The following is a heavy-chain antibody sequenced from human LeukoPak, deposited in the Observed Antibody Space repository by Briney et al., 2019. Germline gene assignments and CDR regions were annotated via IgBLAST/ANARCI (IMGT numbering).Heavy chain of an antibody. V-gene: IGHV4-31*03. D-gene: IGHD3-10*01. Sequence: SQTLSLTCTVSGGSISSGGYYWSWIRQHPGKGLEWIGYIYYSGSTYYNPSLKSRVTISVDMSKNQFSLKLSSVSAADTAVYYCARGQEVRYFDYWGQGTLVTVSS. CDR2: IYYSGST. CDR1: GGSISSGGYY. CDR3: ARGQEVRYFDY. J-gene: IGHJ4*02.